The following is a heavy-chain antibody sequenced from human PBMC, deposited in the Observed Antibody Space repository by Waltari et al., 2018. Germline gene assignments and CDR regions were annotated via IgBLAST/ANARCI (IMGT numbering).Heavy chain of an antibody. CDR1: GFTFSSYE. CDR3: AREGGYDSFDY. D-gene: IGHD5-12*01. Sequence: EVQVVESGGGLVQPGGSLRLSCAASGFTFSSYEMNWVRQAPGKGLEWVSYISSSGSTIYYADSVKGRFTISRDNAKNSLYLQMNSLRAEDTAIYYCAREGGYDSFDYWGQGTLVTVSS. J-gene: IGHJ4*02. V-gene: IGHV3-48*03. CDR2: ISSSGSTI.